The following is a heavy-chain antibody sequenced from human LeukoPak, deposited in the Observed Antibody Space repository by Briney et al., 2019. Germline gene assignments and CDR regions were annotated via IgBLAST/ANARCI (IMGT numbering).Heavy chain of an antibody. CDR2: IYHSGST. CDR1: GGSISSGGYY. D-gene: IGHD2-2*01. CDR3: AREPRNKVVPAAIDY. V-gene: IGHV4-30-2*01. J-gene: IGHJ4*02. Sequence: PSETLSLACTVFGGSISSGGYYWSWIRQPPGKGLEWIGYIYHSGSTYYNPSLKSRVTISLDTSKNQFSLKLSSVTAADTAVYYCAREPRNKVVPAAIDYWGQGTLVTVSS.